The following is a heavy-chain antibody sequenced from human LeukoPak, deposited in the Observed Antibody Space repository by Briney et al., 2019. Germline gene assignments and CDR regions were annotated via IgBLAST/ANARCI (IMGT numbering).Heavy chain of an antibody. J-gene: IGHJ4*02. Sequence: GRSLRPSCAASGFTFSSYAMNWVRQGPGKGLEWVSVISGSADSTNYADSVKGRFTISRDNSKTTLYLQMNSLRAEDTAIYYCVRDRYGDYSFDSWGQGILVTVSS. V-gene: IGHV3-23*01. D-gene: IGHD4-17*01. CDR2: ISGSADST. CDR3: VRDRYGDYSFDS. CDR1: GFTFSSYA.